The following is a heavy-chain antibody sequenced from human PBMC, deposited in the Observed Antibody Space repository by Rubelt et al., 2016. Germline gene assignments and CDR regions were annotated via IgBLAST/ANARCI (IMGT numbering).Heavy chain of an antibody. CDR3: ARDLLF. D-gene: IGHD2-15*01. J-gene: IGHJ4*02. Sequence: VRQAPGKGLEWVSYISTSSTTIYYADSVRGRFTISRDNAKNSLYLQLSSLRIEDTAVYYCARDLLFGGQGTLVTVSS. CDR2: ISTSSTTI. V-gene: IGHV3-48*01.